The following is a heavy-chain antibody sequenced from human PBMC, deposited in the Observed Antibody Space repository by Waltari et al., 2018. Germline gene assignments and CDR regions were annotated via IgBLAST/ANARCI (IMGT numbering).Heavy chain of an antibody. V-gene: IGHV3-30*18. CDR1: GFTFSSYG. CDR2: ISYDGSNK. Sequence: QVQLVESGGGVVQPGRSLGLSCAASGFTFSSYGMHWVRQAPGKGLEWVAVISYDGSNKYYADSVKGRFTISRDNSKNTLYLQMNSLRAEDTAVYYCAKRGRRWLQGYGMDVWGQGTTVTVSS. J-gene: IGHJ6*02. CDR3: AKRGRRWLQGYGMDV. D-gene: IGHD5-12*01.